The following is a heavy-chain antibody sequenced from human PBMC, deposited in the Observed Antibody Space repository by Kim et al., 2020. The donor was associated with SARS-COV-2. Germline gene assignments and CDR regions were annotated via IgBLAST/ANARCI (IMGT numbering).Heavy chain of an antibody. CDR3: ARGGGRGAFDI. Sequence: SETLSLTCTVSGGSISSYYWSWIRQPPGKGLEWIGYIYYSGSTNYNPSLKSRVTISVDTSKNQFSLKLSSVTAADTAVYYCARGGGRGAFDIWGQGTMVT. J-gene: IGHJ3*02. V-gene: IGHV4-59*13. CDR1: GGSISSYY. CDR2: IYYSGST. D-gene: IGHD1-1*01.